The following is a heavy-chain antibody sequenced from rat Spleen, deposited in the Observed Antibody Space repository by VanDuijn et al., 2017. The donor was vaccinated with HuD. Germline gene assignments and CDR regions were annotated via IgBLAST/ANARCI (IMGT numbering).Heavy chain of an antibody. CDR3: ARAPGNGYVMDA. D-gene: IGHD5-1*01. V-gene: IGHV2-45*01. CDR2: MWRSGST. J-gene: IGHJ4*01. CDR1: GFSLTSYN. Sequence: QVQLKESGPDLVQPSQTLSLTCTVSGFSLTSYNVHWVRQPPGKGLEWMGVMWRSGSTEYNSALKSRLSISRDTSKNHIFLKMNSLQSEDTATYHCARAPGNGYVMDAWGQGASVTVSS.